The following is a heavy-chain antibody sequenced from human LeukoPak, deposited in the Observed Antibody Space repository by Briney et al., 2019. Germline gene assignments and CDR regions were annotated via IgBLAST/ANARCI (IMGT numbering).Heavy chain of an antibody. CDR1: SGSFSGYY. CDR3: ARAQPYDFWSGYTFDY. J-gene: IGHJ4*02. Sequence: PSETLSLTCAVYSGSFSGYYWSWIRQPPRKGLEWIGEINHSGSTNYNPSLKSRVTISVDTSKNQFSLKLSSVTAADTAVYYCARAQPYDFWSGYTFDYWGQGTLVTVSS. CDR2: INHSGST. V-gene: IGHV4-34*01. D-gene: IGHD3-3*01.